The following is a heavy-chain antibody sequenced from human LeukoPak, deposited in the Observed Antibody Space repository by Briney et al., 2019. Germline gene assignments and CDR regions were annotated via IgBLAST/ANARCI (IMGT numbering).Heavy chain of an antibody. V-gene: IGHV3-23*01. CDR1: GFTFSSYA. CDR3: ARPAAGKPGTAY. CDR2: ISGSGGST. D-gene: IGHD6-13*01. Sequence: PGGSLRLSCAASGFTFSSYAMSWVRQAPGKGLEWVSAISGSGGSTYYADSVKGRFTISRDNAKTSVFLQMNSLRAEDTAVYYCARPAAGKPGTAYWGQGTLVTVSS. J-gene: IGHJ4*02.